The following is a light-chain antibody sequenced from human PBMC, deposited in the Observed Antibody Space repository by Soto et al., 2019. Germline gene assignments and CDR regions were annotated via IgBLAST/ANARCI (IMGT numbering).Light chain of an antibody. CDR3: QQYGNSPRT. Sequence: EIVLTQSPGTLSLSPGERATLSCRASHNVNSNFLAWYQQKPGQAPRLLISGASNRATGIPDRFSGSGSGTDFTLTISRLEPEDFAVYYCQQYGNSPRTFGQGTKVDIK. V-gene: IGKV3-20*01. J-gene: IGKJ1*01. CDR1: HNVNSNF. CDR2: GAS.